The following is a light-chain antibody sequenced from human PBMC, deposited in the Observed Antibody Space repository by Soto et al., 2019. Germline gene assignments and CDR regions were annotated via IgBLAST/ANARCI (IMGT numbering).Light chain of an antibody. V-gene: IGKV1-5*03. Sequence: DIQMTQSPSTLSASVGDRVTITCRASQSISSWLAWYQQKPGKAPKLPIYKASSLESGVPSRFSGSGSGTEFTLTISSLQPDDFATYYCQQYNSNWTFGQGTKVDIK. CDR2: KAS. CDR3: QQYNSNWT. CDR1: QSISSW. J-gene: IGKJ1*01.